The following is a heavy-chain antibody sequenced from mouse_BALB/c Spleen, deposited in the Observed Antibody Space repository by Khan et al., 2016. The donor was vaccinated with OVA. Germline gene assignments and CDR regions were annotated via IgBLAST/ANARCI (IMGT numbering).Heavy chain of an antibody. J-gene: IGHJ2*01. V-gene: IGHV1S81*02. CDR1: GYTFTSYW. D-gene: IGHD1-1*01. CDR3: ARIKKIVATYFDY. Sequence: VELVESGAELVKAGASVKMSCKASGYTFTSYWMHWVKQRLGQGLEWFAETNPTNGRTYYNEKFKSKATLTVDKSSSTAYMLLSGPTFEDSAVYYDARIKKIVATYFDYWGQGTTLTVSS. CDR2: TNPTNGRT.